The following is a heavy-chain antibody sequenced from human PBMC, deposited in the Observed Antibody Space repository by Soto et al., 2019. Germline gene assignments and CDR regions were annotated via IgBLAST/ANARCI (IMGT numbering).Heavy chain of an antibody. CDR1: GYTFTGYY. J-gene: IGHJ6*02. CDR2: INPNSGGT. Sequence: ASVKVSFKASGYTFTGYYMHWVRQAPGQGLEWMGWINPNSGGTNYAQKFQGWVTMTRDTSISTAYMELSSLRSEDTAVYYCASSVAGNGYYYYYGMDVWGQGTTVTVSS. CDR3: ASSVAGNGYYYYYGMDV. D-gene: IGHD6-19*01. V-gene: IGHV1-2*04.